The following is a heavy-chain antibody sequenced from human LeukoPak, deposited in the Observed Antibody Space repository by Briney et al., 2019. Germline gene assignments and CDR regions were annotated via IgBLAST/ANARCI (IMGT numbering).Heavy chain of an antibody. CDR3: ARVLTGFGEFKECWFDP. CDR1: GGSVSSGSYY. D-gene: IGHD3-10*01. J-gene: IGHJ5*02. CDR2: FYYSGST. Sequence: SETLSLTCTVSGGSVSSGSYYWSWIRQPPGKGLERIGYFYYSGSTNYNPSLKSRVTISVDTSKNQFSLKLSSLTAADTAVYYCARVLTGFGEFKECWFDPWGQGTLVTVAS. V-gene: IGHV4-61*01.